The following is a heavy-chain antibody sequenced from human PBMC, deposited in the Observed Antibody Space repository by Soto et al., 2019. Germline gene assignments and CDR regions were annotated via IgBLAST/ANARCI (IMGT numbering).Heavy chain of an antibody. CDR1: GFIFSDYS. J-gene: IGHJ4*02. V-gene: IGHV3-21*06. Sequence: EVSLVESGGGLVKPGGSLRLSCVASGFIFSDYSMNWVRQAPGKGLEWVAAISSSGGHTFYGDSVKGRFTISRDNPKSSVFLQMSSPRGEDTAVYWCASLVGLSNFDSWGQGTLVTVSS. CDR3: ASLVGLSNFDS. D-gene: IGHD2-2*01. CDR2: ISSSGGHT.